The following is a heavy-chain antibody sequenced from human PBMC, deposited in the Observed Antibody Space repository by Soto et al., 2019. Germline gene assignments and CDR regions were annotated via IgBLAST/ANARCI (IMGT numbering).Heavy chain of an antibody. J-gene: IGHJ4*02. CDR2: IMPIFAAP. Sequence: QVQPMQSGAEVKKPGSSVKVSCKASGGTISTNVISWVRQAPGQGLEWMGEIMPIFAAPNNAQKFQGRLTITADTSTTTVYMELSSLTSEDTAVYFCATGARYCSGGSCYPDDWGQGTLVIVSS. D-gene: IGHD2-15*01. V-gene: IGHV1-69*06. CDR3: ATGARYCSGGSCYPDD. CDR1: GGTISTNV.